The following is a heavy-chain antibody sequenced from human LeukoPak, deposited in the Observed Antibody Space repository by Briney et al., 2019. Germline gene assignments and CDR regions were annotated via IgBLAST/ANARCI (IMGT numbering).Heavy chain of an antibody. D-gene: IGHD2-2*01. Sequence: GXXLRLSCAASGFTFSSYAMSWVRQAPGKGLEWVSAISGSGGSTYYADSVKGGFTISRDNSKNTLYLQMNSLRAEDTAVYYCAKDKAVVPAAIYAFDIWGQGTMVTVSS. J-gene: IGHJ3*02. CDR1: GFTFSSYA. CDR2: ISGSGGST. V-gene: IGHV3-23*01. CDR3: AKDKAVVPAAIYAFDI.